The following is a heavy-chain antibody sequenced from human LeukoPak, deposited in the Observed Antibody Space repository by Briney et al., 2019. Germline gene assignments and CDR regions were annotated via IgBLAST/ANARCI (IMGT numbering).Heavy chain of an antibody. V-gene: IGHV3-21*01. D-gene: IGHD3-3*01. J-gene: IGHJ4*02. Sequence: PGGSLRLSCAASGFTFSSYSMNWVRQAPGKGLEWVSSISSSSSYIYYADSVKGRFTISRDNAKNSLYLQMNSLRAEDTAVYYCARAKRGLEWFGPFYYWGQGTLVTGSS. CDR3: ARAKRGLEWFGPFYY. CDR1: GFTFSSYS. CDR2: ISSSSSYI.